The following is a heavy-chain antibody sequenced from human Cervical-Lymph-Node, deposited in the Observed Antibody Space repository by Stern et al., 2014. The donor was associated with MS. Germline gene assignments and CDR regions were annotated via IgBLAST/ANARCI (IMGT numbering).Heavy chain of an antibody. CDR2: ISWHSGSR. CDR1: GFTFDDYG. J-gene: IGHJ6*02. CDR3: AKDLANGVGYYYGMDM. D-gene: IGHD2-8*01. V-gene: IGHV3-9*01. Sequence: EVQLVESGGGLVQPGRSLRLSCSASGFTFDDYGMHWVRQAPGKGLEWVFGISWHSGSRDYADSVKGRFTISRDNAKNSLYLQMNNLRAEDTAMYFCAKDLANGVGYYYGMDMWGQGTTVAVSS.